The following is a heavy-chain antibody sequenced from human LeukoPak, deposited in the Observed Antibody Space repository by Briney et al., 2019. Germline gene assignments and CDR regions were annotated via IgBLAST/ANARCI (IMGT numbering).Heavy chain of an antibody. CDR2: ISSSNSYI. D-gene: IGHD3-10*02. Sequence: GGSLRLSCAASGFTFSTYNMNWVRQAPGKGLEWVSSISSSNSYIYYADSVKGRFTISRDNAKNSLYLQMNSLRAEDTAVYYCAELGITMIGGVWGKGTTVTISS. V-gene: IGHV3-21*01. CDR3: AELGITMIGGV. CDR1: GFTFSTYN. J-gene: IGHJ6*04.